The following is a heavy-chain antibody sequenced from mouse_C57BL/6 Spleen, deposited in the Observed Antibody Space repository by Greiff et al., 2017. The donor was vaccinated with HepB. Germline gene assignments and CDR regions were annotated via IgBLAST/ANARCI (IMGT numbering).Heavy chain of an antibody. CDR1: GYTFTSYG. D-gene: IGHD4-1*01. CDR3: ARRLLTGTLWYFDV. Sequence: VMLVESGAELARPGASVKLSCKASGYTFTSYGISWVKQRTGQGLEWIGEIYPRSGNTYYNEKFKGKATLTADKSSSTAYMELRSLTSEDSAVYFCARRLLTGTLWYFDVWGTGTTVTVSS. CDR2: IYPRSGNT. V-gene: IGHV1-81*01. J-gene: IGHJ1*03.